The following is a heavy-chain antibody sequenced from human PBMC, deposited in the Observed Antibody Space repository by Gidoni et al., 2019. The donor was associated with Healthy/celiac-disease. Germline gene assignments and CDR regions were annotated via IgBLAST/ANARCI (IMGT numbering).Heavy chain of an antibody. J-gene: IGHJ4*02. CDR1: GFTFSSYS. CDR2: ISSSSSYI. V-gene: IGHV3-21*01. D-gene: IGHD6-13*01. Sequence: EVQLVESGGGLVKPGGSLRLYCAAPGFTFSSYSMNWVRQAPGKGLEWVSSISSSSSYIYYADSVKGRFTISRDNAKNSLYLQMNSLRAEDTAVYYCARALIAAASQWGQGTLVTVSS. CDR3: ARALIAAASQ.